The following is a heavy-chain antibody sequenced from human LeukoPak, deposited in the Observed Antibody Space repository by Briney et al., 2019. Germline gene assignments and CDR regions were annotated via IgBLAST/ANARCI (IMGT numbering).Heavy chain of an antibody. CDR2: IGGSGGFT. CDR1: GFTFSSYS. V-gene: IGHV3-23*01. D-gene: IGHD3-22*01. Sequence: GGSLRLSCAASGFTFSSYSMSWVRQAPGKGLEWVSAIGGSGGFTRYADSVKGRFTISRDNSKNTLYLQMNSLRAEDTAVYYCAKEAEYYYDSSGYHPPHFDYWGQGTLVTVSS. CDR3: AKEAEYYYDSSGYHPPHFDY. J-gene: IGHJ4*02.